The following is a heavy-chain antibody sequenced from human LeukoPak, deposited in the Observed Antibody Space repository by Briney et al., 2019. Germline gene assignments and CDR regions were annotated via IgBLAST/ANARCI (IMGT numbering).Heavy chain of an antibody. CDR2: INHSGST. CDR3: AVKLGSKVMNWFDP. V-gene: IGHV4-34*01. D-gene: IGHD1-26*01. J-gene: IGHJ5*02. Sequence: SETLSLTCAVYGGSFSGYYWSWIRQPPGTGLEWIGEINHSGSTNYNPSLKSRVTISVDTSKNQFSLKLSSVTAADTAVYYCAVKLGSKVMNWFDPWGQGTLVTVSS. CDR1: GGSFSGYY.